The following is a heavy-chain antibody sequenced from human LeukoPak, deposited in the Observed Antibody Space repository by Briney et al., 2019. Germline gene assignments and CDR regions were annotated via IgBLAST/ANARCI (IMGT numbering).Heavy chain of an antibody. D-gene: IGHD6-19*01. J-gene: IGHJ4*02. CDR2: IKQDGSEK. V-gene: IGHV3-7*01. CDR1: GFTFSSYW. Sequence: GGSLRLSCVASGFTFSSYWMNWVRQAPGKGLEWVANIKQDGSEKYYVDSVKGRFTISRDNAKNSLYLQMNSLSAEDTAVYYCAGGSGWLIEVYWGQGTLVTVSS. CDR3: AGGSGWLIEVY.